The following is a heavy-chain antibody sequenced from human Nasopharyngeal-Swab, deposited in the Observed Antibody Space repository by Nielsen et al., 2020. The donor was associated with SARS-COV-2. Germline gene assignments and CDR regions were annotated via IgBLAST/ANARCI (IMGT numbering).Heavy chain of an antibody. CDR2: IIPIFGTA. CDR1: GGTFSSYA. J-gene: IGHJ4*02. Sequence: SVKVSCKASGGTFSSYAISWVRQAPGQGLEWMGGIIPIFGTANYAQKFQGRVTITADESTSTAYMELSSLRSEDTAVYYCARAQIIEIWFGGPDTSPFDYWGQGTLVTVSS. V-gene: IGHV1-69*13. D-gene: IGHD3-10*01. CDR3: ARAQIIEIWFGGPDTSPFDY.